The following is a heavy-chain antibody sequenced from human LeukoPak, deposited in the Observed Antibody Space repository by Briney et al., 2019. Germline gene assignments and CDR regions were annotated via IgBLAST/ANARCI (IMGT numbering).Heavy chain of an antibody. CDR1: GFTFSSYS. V-gene: IGHV4-4*07. Sequence: GSLRLSCAASGFTFSSYSMNWVRQAPGKGLEWIGRIYTSGSTNYNPSLKSRVTMSVDTSKNQFSLKLSSVTAADTAVYYCAREVHCSSTSCPRSFDYWGQGTLVTVSS. J-gene: IGHJ4*02. CDR3: AREVHCSSTSCPRSFDY. CDR2: IYTSGST. D-gene: IGHD2-2*01.